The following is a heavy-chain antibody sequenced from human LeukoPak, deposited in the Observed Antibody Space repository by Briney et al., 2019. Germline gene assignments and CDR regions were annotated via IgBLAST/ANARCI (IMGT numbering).Heavy chain of an antibody. V-gene: IGHV4-59*01. CDR1: GGSMNSYY. CDR2: IYYSGST. J-gene: IGHJ5*02. CDR3: ARDRVGSAYYDSSGQPWFDP. Sequence: SETLSLTCTVSGGSMNSYYWSWIRQPPGKGLEWIGYIYYSGSTNYNPSLKSRVTISVDTSKNQFSLKLRSVTAADTAFYYCARDRVGSAYYDSSGQPWFDPWGQGTLVTVSS. D-gene: IGHD3-22*01.